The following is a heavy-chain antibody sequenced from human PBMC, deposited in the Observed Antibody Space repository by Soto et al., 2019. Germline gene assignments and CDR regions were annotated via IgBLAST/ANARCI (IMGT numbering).Heavy chain of an antibody. D-gene: IGHD6-13*01. CDR2: IYYSGST. CDR3: ARERPYGSRFDP. J-gene: IGHJ5*02. Sequence: SETLSLTCTVSGGSISSGDYYWSWIRQPPGKGLEWIGYIYYSGSTYYNPSLKSRVTISVDTSKNQFSLKLSSVTAADTAVYYCARERPYGSRFDPWGQGTLVTVFS. CDR1: GGSISSGDYY. V-gene: IGHV4-30-4*01.